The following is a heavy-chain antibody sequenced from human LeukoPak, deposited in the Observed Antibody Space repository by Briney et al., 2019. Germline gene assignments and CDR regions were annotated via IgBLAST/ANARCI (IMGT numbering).Heavy chain of an antibody. CDR3: ASPADIPDY. D-gene: IGHD2-2*02. V-gene: IGHV3-48*03. J-gene: IGHJ4*02. Sequence: GGSLRLSCAASGCTFSSYEMNWVRQARGKGLEWVSYISISDSIIYYADSVKGRFTISRDNAKSSLYLQMHSLRAEDTAVYYCASPADIPDYWGQGTLVTVSS. CDR1: GCTFSSYE. CDR2: ISISDSII.